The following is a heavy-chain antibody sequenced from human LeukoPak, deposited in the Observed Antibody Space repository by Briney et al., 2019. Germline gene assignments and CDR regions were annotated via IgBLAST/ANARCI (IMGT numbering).Heavy chain of an antibody. CDR1: GFTFSSYA. J-gene: IGHJ4*02. V-gene: IGHV3-23*01. CDR2: ISGSGGST. Sequence: GSLRLSCAASGFTFSSYAMSWVRQAPGKGLEWVSAISGSGGSTYYADSVKGRFTISRDNSKNTLYLQMNSLRAEDTAVYYCAKDQGGYQKLWQPHTSPYFDYWGQGTLVTVSS. D-gene: IGHD2-2*01. CDR3: AKDQGGYQKLWQPHTSPYFDY.